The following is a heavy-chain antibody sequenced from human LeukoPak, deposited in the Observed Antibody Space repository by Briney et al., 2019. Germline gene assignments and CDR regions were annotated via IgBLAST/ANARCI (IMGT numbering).Heavy chain of an antibody. CDR1: GFTFSSYG. CDR3: VRGLSNGYFDP. J-gene: IGHJ5*02. CDR2: IGTAGDT. V-gene: IGHV3-13*01. Sequence: GGTLRLSCAASGFTFSSYGMNWVRQAPGKGLEWVSAIGTAGDTFYPGSVKGRFTISREDAKNSLYLQMNSLRAGDTAVYYCVRGLSNGYFDPWGQGTLVTVSS. D-gene: IGHD3-22*01.